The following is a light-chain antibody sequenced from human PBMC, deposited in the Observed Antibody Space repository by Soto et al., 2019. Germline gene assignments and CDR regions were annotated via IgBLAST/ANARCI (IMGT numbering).Light chain of an antibody. Sequence: QSVLTQPASVSGSPGQSITISCTGTSSDIGSYNLVSWYQQHPGKAPQLIIYEATKRPSGVSSRFSGSKSANAASLTISGLQGEDEADYYCSSYTGSTTFVAFGGWTKRPS. CDR2: EAT. CDR3: SSYTGSTTFVA. J-gene: IGLJ2*01. V-gene: IGLV2-23*02. CDR1: SSDIGSYNL.